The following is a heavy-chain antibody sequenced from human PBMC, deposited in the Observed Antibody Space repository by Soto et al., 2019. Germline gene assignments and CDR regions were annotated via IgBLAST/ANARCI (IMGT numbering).Heavy chain of an antibody. V-gene: IGHV1-18*01. CDR3: GRVRQLVGYFSFYMDV. D-gene: IGHD6-6*01. CDR2: SSAYNGNT. CDR1: GYTFTNYV. J-gene: IGHJ6*03. Sequence: ASVKVSCKASGYTFTNYVITWVRQAPGQGLEWMGWSSAYNGNTHYTQRLQGRVTMTTDTSTSTAYMELSGLRSDDTAVYYCGRVRQLVGYFSFYMDVWGQGPTVHVS.